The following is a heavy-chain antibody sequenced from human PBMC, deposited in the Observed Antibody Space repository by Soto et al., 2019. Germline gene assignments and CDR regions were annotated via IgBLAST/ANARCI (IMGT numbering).Heavy chain of an antibody. D-gene: IGHD5-12*01. CDR2: IVVGGGNT. CDR3: ARGGGYEGYYYYGMDV. J-gene: IGHJ6*02. V-gene: IGHV1-58*02. Sequence: SVKVSCKASGGTFSSYSISWVRQARGQRLEWIGWIVVGGGNTNYAQKFQERVTITRDMSTSTAYMELSSLRSEDTAVYYCARGGGYEGYYYYGMDVWGQGTTVTVSS. CDR1: GGTFSSYS.